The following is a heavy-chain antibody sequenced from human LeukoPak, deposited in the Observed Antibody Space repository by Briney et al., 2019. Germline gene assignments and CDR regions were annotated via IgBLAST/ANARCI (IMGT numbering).Heavy chain of an antibody. CDR1: GYTLTELS. Sequence: ASVKVSCKVSGYTLTELSMHWVRQAPGKGLEWMGGFDPEDGETIYAQKFQGRVTMTEDTSTDTAYMELSSLRSEDTAAYYCATRRYSYGQEALDYWGQGTLVTVSS. J-gene: IGHJ4*02. D-gene: IGHD5-18*01. CDR3: ATRRYSYGQEALDY. CDR2: FDPEDGET. V-gene: IGHV1-24*01.